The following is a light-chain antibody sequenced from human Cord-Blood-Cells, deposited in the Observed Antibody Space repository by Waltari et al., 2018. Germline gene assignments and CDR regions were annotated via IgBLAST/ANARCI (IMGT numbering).Light chain of an antibody. CDR1: QGISSY. CDR3: QQYYSYPLT. J-gene: IGKJ4*01. CDR2: AAS. Sequence: AIRMTQSPSSFSASTGDRVTITCRASQGISSYLAWYQQKPGKAPKLLIYAASTLQIGVTSRFSGSGSGTDFTLTISCLQSEDFATYYCQQYYSYPLTFGGGTKVEIK. V-gene: IGKV1-8*01.